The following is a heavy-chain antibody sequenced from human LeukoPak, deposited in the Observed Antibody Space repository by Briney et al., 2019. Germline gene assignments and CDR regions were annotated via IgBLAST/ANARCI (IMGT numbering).Heavy chain of an antibody. CDR2: IYPSGNT. V-gene: IGHV4-4*07. J-gene: IGHJ6*03. D-gene: IGHD3-10*01. Sequence: SETLSLTCSVSGGSFSNHFWSWVRQPAGKGLEWIGRIYPSGNTNYNPSLKSRVTLSVDTSKTQFYLSLSSVTAADTAVYYCAREDSGSYYNFYYFYMDVWGKGTTVTISS. CDR1: GGSFSNHF. CDR3: AREDSGSYYNFYYFYMDV.